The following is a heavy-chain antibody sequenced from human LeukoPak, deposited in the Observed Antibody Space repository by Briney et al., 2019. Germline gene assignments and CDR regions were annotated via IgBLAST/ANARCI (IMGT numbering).Heavy chain of an antibody. CDR1: GYTFTSYA. D-gene: IGHD5-18*01. Sequence: ASAKVSCKASGYTFTSYAMNWVRQAPGQGLEWMGWINTNTGNPTYAQGFTGRFVFSLDTSVSTAYLQISSLKAEDTAVYYCARSKEWLPSYYGMDVWGQGTTVTVSS. V-gene: IGHV7-4-1*02. CDR2: INTNTGNP. J-gene: IGHJ6*02. CDR3: ARSKEWLPSYYGMDV.